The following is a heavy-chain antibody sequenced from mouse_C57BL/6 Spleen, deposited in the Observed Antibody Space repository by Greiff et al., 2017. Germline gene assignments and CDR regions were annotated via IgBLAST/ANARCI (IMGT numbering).Heavy chain of an antibody. CDR3: ALLTTVVGDYAMDY. V-gene: IGHV1-64*01. D-gene: IGHD1-1*01. CDR1: GYTFTSYW. CDR2: IHPNSGST. Sequence: QVQLKQPGAELVKPGASVKLSCKASGYTFTSYWMHWVKQRPGQGLEWIGMIHPNSGSTNYNEKFKSKATLTVDKSSSTAYMQLSSLTSEDSAVYYCALLTTVVGDYAMDYWGQGTSVTVAS. J-gene: IGHJ4*01.